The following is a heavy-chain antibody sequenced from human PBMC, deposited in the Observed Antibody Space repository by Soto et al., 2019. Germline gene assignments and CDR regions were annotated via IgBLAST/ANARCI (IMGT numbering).Heavy chain of an antibody. J-gene: IGHJ6*02. CDR2: IIPIFGTA. CDR1: GGTFSSYA. V-gene: IGHV1-69*13. D-gene: IGHD2-2*01. CDR3: ARFRDRRDIVVVPAAQPYGMDV. Sequence: VKVSCKASGGTFSSYAISWVRQAPGQGLEWMGGIIPIFGTANYAQKFQGRVTITADESTSTAYMELSSLRSEDTAVYYCARFRDRRDIVVVPAAQPYGMDVWGQGTTVTVSS.